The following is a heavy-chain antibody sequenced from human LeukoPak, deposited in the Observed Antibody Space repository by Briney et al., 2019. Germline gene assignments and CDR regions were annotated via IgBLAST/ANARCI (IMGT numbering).Heavy chain of an antibody. Sequence: GGSLRLSCAASGFTFSSYSMNWVRQAPGKGLEWVSYISSSSSTIYYADSVKGRFTISRDNAKNSLYLQMNSLRAEDTAVYYCARDGSGSYGVRYFDYWGQGTLVAVSS. CDR3: ARDGSGSYGVRYFDY. D-gene: IGHD1-26*01. CDR2: ISSSSSTI. V-gene: IGHV3-48*04. J-gene: IGHJ4*02. CDR1: GFTFSSYS.